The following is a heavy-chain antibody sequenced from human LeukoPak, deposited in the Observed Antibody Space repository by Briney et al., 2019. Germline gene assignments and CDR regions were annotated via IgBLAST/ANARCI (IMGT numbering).Heavy chain of an antibody. J-gene: IGHJ6*03. V-gene: IGHV4-38-2*02. Sequence: PSETLSLTCNVSGYSISSAYYWGWVRQPPGKGLEWIGSIHQSGNTYHNPPLKSRVTISVDTSKNQFSLKLSSVTAADTAVFYCARVATTPFYYMDVWGKGTTVTVSS. D-gene: IGHD1-14*01. CDR1: GYSISSAYY. CDR2: IHQSGNT. CDR3: ARVATTPFYYMDV.